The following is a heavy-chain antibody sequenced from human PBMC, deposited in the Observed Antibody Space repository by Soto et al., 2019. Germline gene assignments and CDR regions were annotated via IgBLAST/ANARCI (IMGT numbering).Heavy chain of an antibody. V-gene: IGHV3-21*01. CDR2: ISSRSDI. CDR3: ARDPYCSSSSCYSYGMDV. Sequence: GGSLRLCCVVSGFTFSTYSIHWVRQAPGKGLEWVSSISSRSDIYYANSVKGRFTISRDNAKNSLYLQMNSLRDEDTAVYYCARDPYCSSSSCYSYGMDVWGQGTTVTVSS. CDR1: GFTFSTYS. D-gene: IGHD2-15*01. J-gene: IGHJ6*02.